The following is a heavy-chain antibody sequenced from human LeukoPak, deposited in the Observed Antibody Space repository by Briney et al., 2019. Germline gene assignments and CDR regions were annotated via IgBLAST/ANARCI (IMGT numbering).Heavy chain of an antibody. CDR1: GYTFTGYY. CDR3: ARVWPCTNGVCPDVFEY. CDR2: INPNSGGT. J-gene: IGHJ4*02. D-gene: IGHD2-8*01. Sequence: GAPVKVSCKASGYTFTGYYMHWVRQAPGQGLEWVGWINPNSGGTYYAQKFQGRVTMTRDTSISSAYMELSSLRSDDTAVYYCARVWPCTNGVCPDVFEYWGQGTLVTVSS. V-gene: IGHV1-2*02.